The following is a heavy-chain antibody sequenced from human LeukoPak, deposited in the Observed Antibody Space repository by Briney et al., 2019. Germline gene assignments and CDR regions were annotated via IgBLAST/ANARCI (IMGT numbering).Heavy chain of an antibody. CDR3: AELGITMIGGV. V-gene: IGHV3-30*04. D-gene: IGHD3-10*02. CDR2: ISYDGTNK. Sequence: GTSLRLSCAASGFTFSSYAMHWVRQAPGKGLEWVAVISYDGTNKYYADSAKGRFTISRDNAKNSLYLQMNSLRAEDTAVYYCAELGITMIGGVWGKGTTVTISS. J-gene: IGHJ6*04. CDR1: GFTFSSYA.